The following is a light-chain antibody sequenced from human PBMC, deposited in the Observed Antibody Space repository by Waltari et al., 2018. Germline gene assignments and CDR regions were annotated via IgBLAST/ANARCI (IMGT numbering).Light chain of an antibody. Sequence: QSALTQPASVSGSPGQSITISCTGTSSDVGGYNYVSWYQQHPGKAPKLMIYDVSNRPSGVSNRFSGYKSGNTASLTISGLQAEDEADSYCSSYTSSSTRGVVFGGGTKLTVL. V-gene: IGLV2-14*01. J-gene: IGLJ2*01. CDR2: DVS. CDR1: SSDVGGYNY. CDR3: SSYTSSSTRGVV.